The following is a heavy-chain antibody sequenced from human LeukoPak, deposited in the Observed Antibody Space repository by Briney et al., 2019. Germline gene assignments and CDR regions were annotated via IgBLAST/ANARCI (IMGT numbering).Heavy chain of an antibody. J-gene: IGHJ4*02. CDR3: TLIQGWGSGSYYRDF. CDR1: GFSISNDW. Sequence: GRSLRLSCAASGFSISNDWMSWVRQAPGKGLEWVARVKSRSAGETTDYAAPVKGRFTISRDDSKNTLYLQMNSLKTEDTAVYYCTLIQGWGSGSYYRDFWGQGNLVTVSS. V-gene: IGHV3-15*01. CDR2: VKSRSAGETT. D-gene: IGHD3-10*01.